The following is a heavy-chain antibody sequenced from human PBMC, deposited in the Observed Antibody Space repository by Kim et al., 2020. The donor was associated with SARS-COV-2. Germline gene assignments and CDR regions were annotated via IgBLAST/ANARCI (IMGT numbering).Heavy chain of an antibody. J-gene: IGHJ4*02. D-gene: IGHD6-19*01. CDR3: ARYVPGIAEAGYFDY. V-gene: IGHV4-34*01. Sequence: PSLKSRVTISVDTSKNQFSLKLGSVTAADTAVYYCARYVPGIAEAGYFDYWGQGTLVTVSS.